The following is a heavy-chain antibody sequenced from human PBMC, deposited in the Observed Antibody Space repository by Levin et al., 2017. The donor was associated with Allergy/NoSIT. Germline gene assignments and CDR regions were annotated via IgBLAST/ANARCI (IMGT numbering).Heavy chain of an antibody. Sequence: SETLSLTCAVYGGSFSGYYWSWIRQPPGKGLEWIGEINHSGSTNYNPSLKSRVTISVDTSKNQFSLKLSSVTAADTAVYYCAREDDYGDYFYAFDIWGQGTMVTVSS. J-gene: IGHJ3*02. CDR1: GGSFSGYY. CDR2: INHSGST. D-gene: IGHD4-17*01. V-gene: IGHV4-34*01. CDR3: AREDDYGDYFYAFDI.